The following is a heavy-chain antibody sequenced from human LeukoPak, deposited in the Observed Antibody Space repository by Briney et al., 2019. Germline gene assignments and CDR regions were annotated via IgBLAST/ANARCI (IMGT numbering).Heavy chain of an antibody. Sequence: SETLSLTCTVSGGSISNYYWSWIRQPPGKGLEWIGYIYYSGSSNYNPSLKSRVTISVDTSKNQFSLKLSSVTAADTAVYYCARSGPVYYYDSSGYLLDYWGQGTLVTVSS. V-gene: IGHV4-59*01. D-gene: IGHD3-22*01. J-gene: IGHJ4*02. CDR3: ARSGPVYYYDSSGYLLDY. CDR1: GGSISNYY. CDR2: IYYSGSS.